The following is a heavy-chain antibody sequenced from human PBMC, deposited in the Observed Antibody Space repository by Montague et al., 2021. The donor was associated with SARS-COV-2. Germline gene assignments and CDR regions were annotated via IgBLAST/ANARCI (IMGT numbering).Heavy chain of an antibody. D-gene: IGHD6-13*01. V-gene: IGHV4-59*01. CDR3: ARAGRGSSWYEVAFDI. J-gene: IGHJ3*02. CDR1: CGSIIRYS. Sequence: SETLSLTCTVPCGSIIRYSWTWIRQPPGKGLERIGYIYNSGSTNYNPSLTSRVTISVDTSKNKFSLKLSSVAAAATAVYYCARAGRGSSWYEVAFDIWGQGTMVTVSS. CDR2: IYNSGST.